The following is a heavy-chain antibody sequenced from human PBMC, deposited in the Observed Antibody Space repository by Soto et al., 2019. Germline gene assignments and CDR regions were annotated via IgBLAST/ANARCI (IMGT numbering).Heavy chain of an antibody. J-gene: IGHJ4*02. CDR3: ARMRYSSSPKTSEETDY. CDR1: GGSISSSSYY. Sequence: PSETLSLTCTVSGGSISSSSYYWGWIRQPPGKGLEWIGSIYYSGSTYYNPSLKSRVTISVDTSKNQFSLKLSSVTAADTAVYYCARMRYSSSPKTSEETDYWGQGTLVTVSS. V-gene: IGHV4-39*07. D-gene: IGHD6-6*01. CDR2: IYYSGST.